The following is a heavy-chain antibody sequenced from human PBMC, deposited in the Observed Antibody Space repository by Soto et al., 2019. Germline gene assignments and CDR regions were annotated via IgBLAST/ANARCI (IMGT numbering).Heavy chain of an antibody. D-gene: IGHD6-25*01. V-gene: IGHV1-2*02. CDR1: GYTFTGYY. CDR3: ARVAATSLYYYYYGMDV. CDR2: INPNSGGT. Sequence: ASVKVSCKASGYTFTGYYMHWVRQAPGQGLEWMGWINPNSGGTNYAQKFQGRVTMTRDTSISTAYMELSGLRSDDTAVYYCARVAATSLYYYYYGMDVWGQGTTVTVSS. J-gene: IGHJ6*02.